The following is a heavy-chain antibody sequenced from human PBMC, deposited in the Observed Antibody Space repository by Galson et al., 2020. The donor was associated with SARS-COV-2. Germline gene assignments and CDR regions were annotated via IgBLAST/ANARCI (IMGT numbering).Heavy chain of an antibody. CDR1: GGSISSGGYY. V-gene: IGHV4-31*03. D-gene: IGHD3-22*01. Sequence: SQTLSLTCTVSGGSISSGGYYWSWIRQHPGKGLEWIGYIYYSGSTYYNPSLKSRVTISVDTSKNQFSLKLSSVTAADTAVYYCARAGRNSMIVVVINAFDIWGQGTMVTVSS. J-gene: IGHJ3*02. CDR3: ARAGRNSMIVVVINAFDI. CDR2: IYYSGST.